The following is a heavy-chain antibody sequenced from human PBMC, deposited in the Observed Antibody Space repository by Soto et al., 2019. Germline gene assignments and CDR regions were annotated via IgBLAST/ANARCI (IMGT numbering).Heavy chain of an antibody. CDR2: ISYDGSNK. Sequence: GGSLRLSCAASGFTFSSYGMHWVRQAPGKGLEWVAVISYDGSNKYYADSVKGRFTISRDNSKNTLYLQMNSLRAEDTAVYYSAKDRPKDSSGSVFDYWGQGTLVTVSS. CDR3: AKDRPKDSSGSVFDY. J-gene: IGHJ4*02. V-gene: IGHV3-30*18. D-gene: IGHD3-22*01. CDR1: GFTFSSYG.